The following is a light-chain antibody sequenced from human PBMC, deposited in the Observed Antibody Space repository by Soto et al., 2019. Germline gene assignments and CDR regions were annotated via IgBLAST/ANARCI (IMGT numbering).Light chain of an antibody. CDR2: KAS. CDR1: QTISSW. Sequence: DIQMTQPPSTLSGSVGDRVTITCRASQTISSWLAWYQQKPGKAPKLLIYKASTLKSGVPSRFSGSGSGTEFTLTISSLQPDDFATYYCHQYNSYPYTFGQGTRLEIK. V-gene: IGKV1-5*03. CDR3: HQYNSYPYT. J-gene: IGKJ5*01.